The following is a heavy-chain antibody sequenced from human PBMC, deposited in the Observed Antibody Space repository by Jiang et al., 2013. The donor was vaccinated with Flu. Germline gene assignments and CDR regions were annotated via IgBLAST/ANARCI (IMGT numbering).Heavy chain of an antibody. CDR1: GDSVSSGTVI. Sequence: QTLSLTCVISGDSVSSGTVIWSWIRQSPSRGLEWLGRTYYRSKWYNDYAVSVKSRITINPDTSKNQFSLQLNSVTPEDTAVYYCARDPRWQRGAFDIWGQGTMVTVSS. CDR2: TYYRSKWYN. CDR3: ARDPRWQRGAFDI. V-gene: IGHV6-1*01. D-gene: IGHD5-24*01. J-gene: IGHJ3*02.